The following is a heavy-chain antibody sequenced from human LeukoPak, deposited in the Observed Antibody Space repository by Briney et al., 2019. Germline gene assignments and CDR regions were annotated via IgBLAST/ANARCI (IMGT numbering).Heavy chain of an antibody. J-gene: IGHJ5*02. Sequence: PGGSLRLSCAASGFTVSSNYTSWVRQAPGKGLEWVSVIYSGGSTYYADSVKGRFTISRDNSKNTLYLQMNSLRAEDTAVYYCARDSRPHDYVWGSYRPRWFDPWGQGTLVTVSS. CDR2: IYSGGST. D-gene: IGHD3-16*02. V-gene: IGHV3-66*01. CDR3: ARDSRPHDYVWGSYRPRWFDP. CDR1: GFTVSSNY.